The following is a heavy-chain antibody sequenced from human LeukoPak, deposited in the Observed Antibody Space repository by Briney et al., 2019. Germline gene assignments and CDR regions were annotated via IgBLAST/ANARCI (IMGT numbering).Heavy chain of an antibody. D-gene: IGHD2-21*01. CDR3: ARVIEHRNWCFDL. CDR1: GGSISSRNYF. Sequence: PSETLSLTCTVSGGSISSRNYFWTWIRQPAGKGLEWIGYIDTSGSTKYNPSLKTRVTISVDTSKKQFSLKLRSVTAADTAVYYCARVIEHRNWCFDLWGRGTLVTVSS. CDR2: IDTSGST. V-gene: IGHV4-61*09. J-gene: IGHJ2*01.